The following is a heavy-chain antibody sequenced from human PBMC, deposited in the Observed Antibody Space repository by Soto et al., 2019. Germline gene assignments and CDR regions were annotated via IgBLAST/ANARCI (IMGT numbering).Heavy chain of an antibody. CDR1: GYPFTSFA. CDR2: ISGYNGNT. J-gene: IGHJ4*02. V-gene: IGHV1-18*01. Sequence: GASVKVSCKASGYPFTSFAISWLRQAPGQGLEWMGWISGYNGNTKFAQKFQGRVTMTTDTSTSTAYMELRSLSSDDTAVYYCARDSYGDYVRPPNFDYWGQGTLVTVSS. D-gene: IGHD4-17*01. CDR3: ARDSYGDYVRPPNFDY.